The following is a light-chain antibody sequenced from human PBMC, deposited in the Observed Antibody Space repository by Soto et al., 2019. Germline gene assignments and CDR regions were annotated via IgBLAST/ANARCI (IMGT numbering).Light chain of an antibody. CDR1: QTISTY. CDR3: QHYNSYSEA. Sequence: DIQMTQSPSPLSASVGDRVTITCRASQTISTYLNWYQQKPGKAPKLLIYGASSLQSGVPSRFSGSGSGTEFTLTISSLQPDDFATYYCQHYNSYSEAFGQGTKVELK. J-gene: IGKJ1*01. CDR2: GAS. V-gene: IGKV1-5*01.